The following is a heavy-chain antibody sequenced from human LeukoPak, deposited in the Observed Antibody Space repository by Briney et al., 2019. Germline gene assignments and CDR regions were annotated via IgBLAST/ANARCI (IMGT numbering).Heavy chain of an antibody. CDR3: ARGVEYSSSSGLGY. J-gene: IGHJ4*02. V-gene: IGHV4-59*01. Sequence: SETLSLTCTVSGGSISSYYGSWIRQPPGKGLEWIGHIYYSGSTNYNPSLKSRVTISVDTSKNQFSLKLSSVTAADTAVYYCARGVEYSSSSGLGYWGQGTLVTVSS. D-gene: IGHD6-6*01. CDR2: IYYSGST. CDR1: GGSISSYY.